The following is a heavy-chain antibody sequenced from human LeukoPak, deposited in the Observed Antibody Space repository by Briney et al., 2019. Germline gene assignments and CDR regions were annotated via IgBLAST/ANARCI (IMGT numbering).Heavy chain of an antibody. CDR1: GFTFSSYS. J-gene: IGHJ4*02. CDR3: ARDYDFWSAQPFDY. D-gene: IGHD3-3*01. V-gene: IGHV3-21*01. CDR2: ISSSSSYI. Sequence: PGGSLRLSCAASGFTFSSYSMNWVRQAPGKGLEWVSSISSSSSYIYYADSVKGRFTISRDNAKNSLYLQMSSLRAEDTAVYYCARDYDFWSAQPFDYWGQGTLVTVSS.